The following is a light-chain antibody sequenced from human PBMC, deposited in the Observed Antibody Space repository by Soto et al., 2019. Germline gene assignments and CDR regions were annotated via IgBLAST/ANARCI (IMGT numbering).Light chain of an antibody. Sequence: QSVLTQPASVSGSPGQSITISCTGTTSDIGGYNYVSWYQHHPGKAPKLIIYDVTRRPSGVSPRFSGSKSGNTASLTISGLQAEDEADYYCSSYAGSNNFVFGTGTKVTVL. CDR2: DVT. V-gene: IGLV2-14*01. CDR3: SSYAGSNNFV. J-gene: IGLJ1*01. CDR1: TSDIGGYNY.